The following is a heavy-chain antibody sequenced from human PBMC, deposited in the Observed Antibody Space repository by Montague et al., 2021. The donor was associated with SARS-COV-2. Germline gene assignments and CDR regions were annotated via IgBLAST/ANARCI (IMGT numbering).Heavy chain of an antibody. V-gene: IGHV4-34*01. CDR2: IYHSGST. D-gene: IGHD2-2*01. Sequence: SETLSLTCTVSGGSFSGYYWSWIRQPPGKGLEWIGEIYHSGSTNYNPSLKSRVTISVDTSKNQFSLKLSSVTAADTAVYYCTREGYQVLWSDYCYYGMDVWGQGTTVTVSS. CDR3: TREGYQVLWSDYCYYGMDV. CDR1: GGSFSGYY. J-gene: IGHJ6*02.